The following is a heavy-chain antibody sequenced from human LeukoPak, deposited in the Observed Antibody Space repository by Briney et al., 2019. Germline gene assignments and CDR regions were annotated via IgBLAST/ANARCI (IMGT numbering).Heavy chain of an antibody. CDR3: ARAAYSGYGIGGAFDI. J-gene: IGHJ3*02. D-gene: IGHD5-12*01. Sequence: ASVKVSCKASGYTFTSYAMHWVRQAPGQRLERMGWINAGNGNTKYSQKFQGRVTITRDTSASTAYMELSSLRSEDTAVYYCARAAYSGYGIGGAFDIWGQGTMVTVSS. CDR1: GYTFTSYA. V-gene: IGHV1-3*01. CDR2: INAGNGNT.